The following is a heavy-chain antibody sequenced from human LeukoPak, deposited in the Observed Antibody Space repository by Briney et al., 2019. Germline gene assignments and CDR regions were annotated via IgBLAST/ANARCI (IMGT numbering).Heavy chain of an antibody. D-gene: IGHD3-22*01. V-gene: IGHV1-69*13. J-gene: IGHJ6*02. CDR2: IIPIFGTA. CDR1: GGTFSIYA. Sequence: SVTVSFKASGGTFSIYAISWVRQAPGQGLEWMGGIIPIFGTAHYAQKFQGRVTITADESTSTAYMELSSLRSEDTAVYYCARDGSLAYYYDSSGYYRYYGMDVWGQGTTVTVSS. CDR3: ARDGSLAYYYDSSGYYRYYGMDV.